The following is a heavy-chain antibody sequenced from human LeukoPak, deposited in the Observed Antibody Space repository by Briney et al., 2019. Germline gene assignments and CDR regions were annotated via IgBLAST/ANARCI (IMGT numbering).Heavy chain of an antibody. D-gene: IGHD4/OR15-4a*01. CDR3: ARKQGANTYNHFDY. Sequence: SETLSLTCTVSGGSISSSSYYWGWIRQPPGKGLEWIGSIYYSGSTYYNPSLKSRVTISVDTSKNQFSLKLSSVTAADTAVYYCARKQGANTYNHFDYWGQGTLVTVSS. CDR1: GGSISSSSYY. J-gene: IGHJ4*02. V-gene: IGHV4-39*07. CDR2: IYYSGST.